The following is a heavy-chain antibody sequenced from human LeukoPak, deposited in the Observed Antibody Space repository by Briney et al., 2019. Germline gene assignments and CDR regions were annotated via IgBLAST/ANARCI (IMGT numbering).Heavy chain of an antibody. D-gene: IGHD2-21*02. CDR1: GYTFTSYG. V-gene: IGHV1-18*01. CDR2: ISAYNGNT. Sequence: ASVKVSCTASGYTFTSYGISWVRQAPGQGLEWMGWISAYNGNTNYAQKLQGRVTMTTDTSTSTAYMELSSLRSEDTAVYYCARARHIVVVTAVYYYGMDVWGQGTTVTVSS. J-gene: IGHJ6*02. CDR3: ARARHIVVVTAVYYYGMDV.